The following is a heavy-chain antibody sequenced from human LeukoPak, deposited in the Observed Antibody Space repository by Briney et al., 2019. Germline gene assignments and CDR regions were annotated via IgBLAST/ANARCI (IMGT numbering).Heavy chain of an antibody. CDR3: ARDYFDY. CDR2: ISGSGGST. Sequence: GRSLRLSCAASGFTFSNYGMSWVRQAPGKGLEWVSGISGSGGSTYYADSVKGRFTISRDNSKNTLYLQMNSLRAEDTAVYYCARDYFDYWGQGTLVTVSS. CDR1: GFTFSNYG. J-gene: IGHJ4*02. V-gene: IGHV3-23*01.